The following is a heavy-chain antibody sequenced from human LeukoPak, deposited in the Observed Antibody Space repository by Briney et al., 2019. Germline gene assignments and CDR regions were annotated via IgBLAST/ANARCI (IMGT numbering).Heavy chain of an antibody. CDR1: GFTFSSSW. V-gene: IGHV3-7*04. CDR3: ARAHN. CDR2: IKQDGSEK. J-gene: IGHJ4*02. Sequence: GGSPRLSCAASGFTFSSSWMSWVRQAPGKGLEWVANIKQDGSEKYYVDSVRGRFTISRDNSKNSLHLQMNSLRAEDTAVYYCARAHNWGQGTLVTVSS.